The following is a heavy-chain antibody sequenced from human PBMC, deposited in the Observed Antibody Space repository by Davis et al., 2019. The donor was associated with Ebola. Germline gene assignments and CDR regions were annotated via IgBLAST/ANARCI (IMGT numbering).Heavy chain of an antibody. CDR3: ARGSSRGRQERLRFEY. Sequence: SETLSLTCVVYGGSFSGYLWSWIRQPPGKGLEWIGEINHSGSTNYNPSLKSRVTISVDTSKNQFSLKLSSVTAADTAVYYCARGSSRGRQERLRFEYWGQGILVTVSS. J-gene: IGHJ4*02. D-gene: IGHD1-1*01. V-gene: IGHV4-34*01. CDR1: GGSFSGYL. CDR2: INHSGST.